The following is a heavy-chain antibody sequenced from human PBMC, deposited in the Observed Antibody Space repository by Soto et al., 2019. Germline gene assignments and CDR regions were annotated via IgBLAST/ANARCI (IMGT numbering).Heavy chain of an antibody. J-gene: IGHJ3*02. CDR3: ATIPSGRDAFDI. V-gene: IGHV1-2*04. Sequence: ASVKVSCKASGYPFSDNHIHWVRQAPGQGLEWMGWINPNSGGTNYAQKFQGWVTMTRDTSISTAYMELSRLRSDDTAVYYCATIPSGRDAFDIWGQGTMVTVSS. CDR1: GYPFSDNH. CDR2: INPNSGGT. D-gene: IGHD1-26*01.